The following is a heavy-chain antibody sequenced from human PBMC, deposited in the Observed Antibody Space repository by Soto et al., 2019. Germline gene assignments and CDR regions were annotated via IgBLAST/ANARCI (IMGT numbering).Heavy chain of an antibody. CDR3: SKTGDYGDDAPWYYYYMDV. CDR2: ISGSGGST. Sequence: GGSLRLSCAASGFTFSSYAMSWVRQAPGKGLEWVSAISGSGGSTYYADSVKGRFTISRDNSKNTLYLQMNSLRAEDTAVYYCSKTGDYGDDAPWYYYYMDVWGKGTTVTVSS. V-gene: IGHV3-23*01. CDR1: GFTFSSYA. J-gene: IGHJ6*03. D-gene: IGHD4-17*01.